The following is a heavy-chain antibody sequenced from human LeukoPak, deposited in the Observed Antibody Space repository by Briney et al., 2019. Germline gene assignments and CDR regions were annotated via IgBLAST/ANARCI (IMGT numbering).Heavy chain of an antibody. CDR3: ARQTTVTTFP. V-gene: IGHV1-2*06. Sequence: ASVKVSCKASGYTFTGYYMHWVRQAPGQGLEWMGRINPNSGGTNYAQKFQGRVTMTTDTSTSTAYMELRSLRSDDTAVYYCARQTTVTTFPWGQGTLVTVSS. D-gene: IGHD4-17*01. CDR1: GYTFTGYY. J-gene: IGHJ5*02. CDR2: INPNSGGT.